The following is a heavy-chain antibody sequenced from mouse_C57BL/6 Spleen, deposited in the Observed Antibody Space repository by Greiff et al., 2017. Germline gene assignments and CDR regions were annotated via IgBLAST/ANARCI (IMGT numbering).Heavy chain of an antibody. V-gene: IGHV2-6-1*01. D-gene: IGHD2-1*01. CDR2: IWSDGST. CDR3: ARHDGNYGAWFAY. J-gene: IGHJ3*01. CDR1: GFSLTSYG. Sequence: VQVVESGPGLVAPSQSLSITCTVSGFSLTSYGVHWVRQPPGKGLEWLVVIWSDGSTTYNSALKSRLSISKDNSKSQVFLKMNSLQTDDTAMYYCARHDGNYGAWFAYWGQGTLVTVSA.